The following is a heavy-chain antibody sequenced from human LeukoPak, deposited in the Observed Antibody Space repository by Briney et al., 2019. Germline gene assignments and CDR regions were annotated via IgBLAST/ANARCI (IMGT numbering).Heavy chain of an antibody. CDR2: ISSSSSYI. V-gene: IGHV3-21*01. J-gene: IGHJ4*02. Sequence: GGSLRFSCAASGFTFSSYSMNWVRQAPGKGLEWVSSISSSSSYIYYADSVKGRFTISRDNAKNLLYLQMNSLRAEDTAVYYCARDIDWNDAGSFDYWGQGTLVTVSS. D-gene: IGHD1-1*01. CDR1: GFTFSSYS. CDR3: ARDIDWNDAGSFDY.